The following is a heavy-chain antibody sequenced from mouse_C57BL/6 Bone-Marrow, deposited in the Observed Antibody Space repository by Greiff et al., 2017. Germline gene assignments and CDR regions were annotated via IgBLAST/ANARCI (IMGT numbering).Heavy chain of an antibody. J-gene: IGHJ3*01. V-gene: IGHV10-1*01. CDR2: IRSKSNNYAT. CDR3: VGQARFAY. CDR1: GFSFNTYA. Sequence: EVKVVESGGGLVQPKGSLKLSCAASGFSFNTYAMNWVRQAPGKGLEWVARIRSKSNNYATYYADSVKDRFTISRDDSESMLYLQMNNLKTEDTAMYYCVGQARFAYWGQGTLVTVSA.